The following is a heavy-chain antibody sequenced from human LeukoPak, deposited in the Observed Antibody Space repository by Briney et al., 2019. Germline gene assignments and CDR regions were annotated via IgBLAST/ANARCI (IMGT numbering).Heavy chain of an antibody. D-gene: IGHD2-15*01. J-gene: IGHJ4*02. Sequence: SVKVSCKASGGTFISYAISWVRQAPGQGLEWMGRIIPIFGTANYAQKFQGRVTITTDESTSTAYMELSSLRSEDTAVYYCARDDCSGGSCYSDYWGQGTLVTVSS. V-gene: IGHV1-69*05. CDR3: ARDDCSGGSCYSDY. CDR1: GGTFISYA. CDR2: IIPIFGTA.